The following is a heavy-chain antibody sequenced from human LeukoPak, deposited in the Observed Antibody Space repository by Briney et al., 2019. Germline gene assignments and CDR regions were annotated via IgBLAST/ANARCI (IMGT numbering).Heavy chain of an antibody. J-gene: IGHJ4*02. CDR1: GGSFNSDDYY. CDR3: ASGPRNYYYSGSYHY. V-gene: IGHV4-61*08. CDR2: IYYGGNT. D-gene: IGHD3-10*01. Sequence: PSETLSLTCGVSGGSFNSDDYYWNWIRQPPGRGLEWIGYIYYGGNTNYNPSLRSRVTISMDTSKNQFSLKVNSVTAADTAVYSCASGPRNYYYSGSYHYWGQGTLVTVSS.